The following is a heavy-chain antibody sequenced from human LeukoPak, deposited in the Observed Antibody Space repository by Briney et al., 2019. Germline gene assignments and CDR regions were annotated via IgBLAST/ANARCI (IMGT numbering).Heavy chain of an antibody. CDR3: AHSYDYVWGSYRYTEYFDY. CDR2: IYWNDDK. V-gene: IGHV2-5*01. CDR1: GFSLSTSGVG. J-gene: IGHJ4*02. Sequence: SGPTLVNPTQTLTLTCTFSGFSLSTSGVGVGWIRQPPGKALEWLALIYWNDDKRYSPSLKSRLTITKDTSKNQVDLTMTNMDPVDTATYYCAHSYDYVWGSYRYTEYFDYWGQGTLVTVSS. D-gene: IGHD3-16*02.